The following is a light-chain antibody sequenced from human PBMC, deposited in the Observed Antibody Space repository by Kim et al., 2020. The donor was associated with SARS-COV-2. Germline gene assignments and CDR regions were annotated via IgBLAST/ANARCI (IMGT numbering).Light chain of an antibody. Sequence: SSELTQDPAVSVALGQTVRITCQGDSLRSSYASWYQQKPGQAPVLVIYGKNNRPSGIPDRFSGSSSGNTASLTITGAQAEDEADYYCNSRDSSGNHWVFSGGTQLTVL. CDR3: NSRDSSGNHWV. J-gene: IGLJ3*02. V-gene: IGLV3-19*01. CDR1: SLRSSY. CDR2: GKN.